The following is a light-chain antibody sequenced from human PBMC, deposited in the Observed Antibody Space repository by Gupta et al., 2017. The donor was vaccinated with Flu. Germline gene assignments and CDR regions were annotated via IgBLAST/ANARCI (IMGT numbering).Light chain of an antibody. Sequence: PCSLSASVGDRVTITCRASQDITNSTASFHQKPGKAPKAPTYAASRAQRRVPSRFSGSGSGTDFTLTISSRQPEDFATYYCQQYGSYPLTFGEGTNVEIK. CDR2: AAS. CDR1: QDITNS. V-gene: IGKV1-16*01. CDR3: QQYGSYPLT. J-gene: IGKJ1*01.